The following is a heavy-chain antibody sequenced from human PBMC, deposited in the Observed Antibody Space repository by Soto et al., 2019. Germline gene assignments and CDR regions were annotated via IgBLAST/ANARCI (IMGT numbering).Heavy chain of an antibody. CDR2: SSASGAGT. CDR3: AKSSRQLNHQAPYYSYCAFDV. D-gene: IGHD4-4*01. Sequence: PGGSLRLSCAASGFTFTAYAIKWVRQAPGKGLEWVSTSSASGAGTYYRDSVKGRIAISRDNSKNTLFLQMNSLRVEDTAVYYCAKSSRQLNHQAPYYSYCAFDVWGQGTTVTVSS. CDR1: GFTFTAYA. V-gene: IGHV3-23*01. J-gene: IGHJ6*02.